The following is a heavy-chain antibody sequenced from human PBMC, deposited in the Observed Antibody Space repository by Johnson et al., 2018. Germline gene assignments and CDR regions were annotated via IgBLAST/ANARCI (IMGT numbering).Heavy chain of an antibody. V-gene: IGHV1-46*01. Sequence: QVQLVQSGAEVMKPGASVKDSCKASGYTFTTYERQGPGQGLEWMGIINPSGGSTSYAQKFQGRVTMTRETSTSTVYMELSSPGSEDTAVFYCARGRRDYDFWMGYYGRGISWFDPWGQGTLVTVSS. CDR2: INPSGGST. CDR3: ARGRRDYDFWMGYYGRGISWFDP. D-gene: IGHD3-3*01. J-gene: IGHJ5*02. CDR1: GYTFTTY.